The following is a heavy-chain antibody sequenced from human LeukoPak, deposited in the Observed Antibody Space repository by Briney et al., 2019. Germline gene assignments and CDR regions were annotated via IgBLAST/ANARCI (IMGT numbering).Heavy chain of an antibody. V-gene: IGHV3-7*02. CDR2: IKKDGSQT. J-gene: IGHJ4*02. CDR3: AGGTGWIFDH. Sequence: GGSLRLSCAASGFIFSSYWMIWVRQAPGKGLEWVANIKKDGSQTYYVDSVKGRFTISRDNAKNLLYLQMNSLRAEDTAVYFCAGGTGWIFDHWGQGTLVTVSS. D-gene: IGHD6-19*01. CDR1: GFIFSSYW.